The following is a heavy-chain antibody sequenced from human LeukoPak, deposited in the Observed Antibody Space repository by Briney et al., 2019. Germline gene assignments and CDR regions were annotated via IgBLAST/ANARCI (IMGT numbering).Heavy chain of an antibody. Sequence: PSQTLSLTCTVSGGSISSGGYYWSWIRQHPGKGLEWIGYIYYSGSTYYNPSLKSRVTISVDTSKNQFSLKLSSVTAADTAVYYCARGQYPAKAFDIWGQGTMVTVSS. V-gene: IGHV4-31*03. CDR2: IYYSGST. D-gene: IGHD2-2*01. J-gene: IGHJ3*02. CDR1: GGSISSGGYY. CDR3: ARGQYPAKAFDI.